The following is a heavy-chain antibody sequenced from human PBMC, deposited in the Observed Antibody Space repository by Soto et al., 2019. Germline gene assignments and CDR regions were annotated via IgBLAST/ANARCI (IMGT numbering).Heavy chain of an antibody. CDR2: IIPIFSTA. D-gene: IGHD6-19*01. V-gene: IGHV1-69*06. J-gene: IGHJ6*02. Sequence: ASVKVSCKASGGTFSSYAISWVRQAPGQGLEWMGGIIPIFSTANYAQKFQGRVTITADKSTSTAYMELSSLRSEDTAVYYCARVLSRYSSGWYYYYYGMDVWGQGTTVTVSS. CDR1: GGTFSSYA. CDR3: ARVLSRYSSGWYYYYYGMDV.